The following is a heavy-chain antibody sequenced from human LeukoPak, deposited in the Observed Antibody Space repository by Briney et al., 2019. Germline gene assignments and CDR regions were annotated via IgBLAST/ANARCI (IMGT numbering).Heavy chain of an antibody. Sequence: GGSLRLSCAASGFTFSSYAMSWVRQAPGKGLEWVLGISGSGGSTYYADSVKGRFTISRDNSKNTLYLQMNSLKTEDTAVYYCTTVPWTYGDYEAFDYWGQGTLVTVSS. CDR1: GFTFSSYA. CDR3: TTVPWTYGDYEAFDY. V-gene: IGHV3-23*01. D-gene: IGHD4-17*01. J-gene: IGHJ4*02. CDR2: ISGSGGST.